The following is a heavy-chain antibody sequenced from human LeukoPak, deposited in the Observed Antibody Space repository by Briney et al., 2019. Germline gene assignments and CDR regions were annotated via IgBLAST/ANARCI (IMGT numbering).Heavy chain of an antibody. J-gene: IGHJ2*01. D-gene: IGHD2/OR15-2a*01. CDR1: GYTITDYY. CDR3: ARGSPSYAQWHFDL. CDR2: IIRNTGGT. V-gene: IGHV1-2*04. Sequence: ASVKVSCKASGYTITDYYLHWVRQAPGQGLEWMGWIIRNTGGTNYAQKFQDWVTMSSDTSISTAYMELSSLRSDDTAVYYCARGSPSYAQWHFDLWGRGTLVTVSS.